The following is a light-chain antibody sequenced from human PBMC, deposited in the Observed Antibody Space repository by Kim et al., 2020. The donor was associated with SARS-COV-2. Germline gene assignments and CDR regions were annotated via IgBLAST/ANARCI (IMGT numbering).Light chain of an antibody. CDR1: QSVGTRS. CDR3: QHYGTSPYT. V-gene: IGKV3-20*01. J-gene: IGKJ2*01. CDR2: GAS. Sequence: ERATLSCRASQSVGTRSLYVAWYQQRSGQAPRLLSYGASSRATGIPDRCSGSGSGTDFTLTINRLEPEDFAVYYCQHYGTSPYTFGQGTKLEIK.